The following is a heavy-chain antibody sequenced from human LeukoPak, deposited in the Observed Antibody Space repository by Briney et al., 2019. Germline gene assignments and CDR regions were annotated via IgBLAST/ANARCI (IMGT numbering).Heavy chain of an antibody. D-gene: IGHD3-3*01. CDR3: ARDFWGAYRVDFYDY. CDR2: IKQDGSET. V-gene: IGHV3-7*01. J-gene: IGHJ4*02. Sequence: GGSLRLSCAASGFTFSNYWMSWVRRAPGKGLEWVANIKQDGSETYYVDSVRGRFTISRDNAKNSLYLQMNSPRADDTAIYYCARDFWGAYRVDFYDYWGQGALVTVSS. CDR1: GFTFSNYW.